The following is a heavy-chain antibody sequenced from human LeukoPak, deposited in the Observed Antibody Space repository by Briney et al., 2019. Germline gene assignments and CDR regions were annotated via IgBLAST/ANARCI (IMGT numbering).Heavy chain of an antibody. CDR3: ARAYRIQLWFPD. J-gene: IGHJ4*02. CDR2: IYYSGST. Sequence: QTLSLTCTVSGGSISSGGYYWSWIRQHPGKGLEWIGYIYYSGSTYYNPSLKSRVTISVDTSKNQFSLKLSSVTAADTAVYYCARAYRIQLWFPDWGQGTLVTVSS. V-gene: IGHV4-31*03. D-gene: IGHD5-18*01. CDR1: GGSISSGGYY.